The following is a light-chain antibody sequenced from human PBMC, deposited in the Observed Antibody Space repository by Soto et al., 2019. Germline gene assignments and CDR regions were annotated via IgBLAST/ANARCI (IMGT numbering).Light chain of an antibody. CDR3: QQRSIRPLT. V-gene: IGKV3-11*01. CDR2: DAS. J-gene: IGKJ5*01. Sequence: EIVLTQSPATLALSPGERATLSCRASQSVRGYLAWYQQKPGQAPRLLIYDASTRVTGIPARFSGSGSGTDFTLTISSLDPEDFAVYYCQQRSIRPLTFGQGTRLENK. CDR1: QSVRGY.